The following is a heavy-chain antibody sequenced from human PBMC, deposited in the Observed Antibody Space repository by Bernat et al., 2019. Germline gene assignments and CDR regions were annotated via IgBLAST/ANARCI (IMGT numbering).Heavy chain of an antibody. CDR3: ARASFPSGSYST. D-gene: IGHD1-26*01. J-gene: IGHJ5*02. CDR2: ISSSSSYI. V-gene: IGHV3-21*01. Sequence: EVQLVESGGGLVKPGGSLRLSCAASEFTFSSYSMNWVRQAPGKGLEWVSSISSSSSYIYYADSVKGRFTISRDNAKNSLYLQMNSLRAEDTAVYYCARASFPSGSYSTWGQGTLVTVSS. CDR1: EFTFSSYS.